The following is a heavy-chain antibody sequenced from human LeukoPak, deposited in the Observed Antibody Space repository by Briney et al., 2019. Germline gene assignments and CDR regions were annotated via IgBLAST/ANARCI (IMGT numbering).Heavy chain of an antibody. Sequence: GGSLRLSCAASGFTFSNFGMHWVRQAPGKGLEWVSAISGSGGSTYYADSVKGRFTISRDNSKNTLYLQMNSLRAEDTAVYYCAKHLRFLEWLLSALDYWGQGTLVTVSS. V-gene: IGHV3-23*01. CDR3: AKHLRFLEWLLSALDY. J-gene: IGHJ4*02. D-gene: IGHD3-3*01. CDR2: ISGSGGST. CDR1: GFTFSNFG.